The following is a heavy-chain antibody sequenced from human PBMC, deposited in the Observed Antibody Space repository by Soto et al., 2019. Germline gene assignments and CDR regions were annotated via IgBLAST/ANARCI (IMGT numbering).Heavy chain of an antibody. CDR2: IYHSRST. CDR3: ARAPDH. CDR1: GGSMSSGGYS. Sequence: QLQLQESGSGLVKPSQTLSLTCAVTGGSMSSGGYSWSWIRQPPGKGLEWIGYIYHSRSTYYNPSLNSRLTFSVDTSKNQFSLKLSSVSAAATAVYYCARAPDHWGQGTLVTFSS. J-gene: IGHJ5*02. V-gene: IGHV4-30-2*01.